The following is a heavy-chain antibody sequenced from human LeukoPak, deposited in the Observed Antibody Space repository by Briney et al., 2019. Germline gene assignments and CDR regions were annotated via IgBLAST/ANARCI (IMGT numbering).Heavy chain of an antibody. D-gene: IGHD1-26*01. V-gene: IGHV4-61*02. CDR2: IYTSGST. J-gene: IGHJ5*02. CDR1: GGSISSGSYY. CDR3: ARALYSGSYYWWFDP. Sequence: SQTLSLTCTVSGGSISSGSYYWSWIRQPAGKGLEWIGRIYTSGSTNYNPSLKSRVTISVDTSKNQFSLKLSSVTAADTAVYYCARALYSGSYYWWFDPWGQGTLVTVSS.